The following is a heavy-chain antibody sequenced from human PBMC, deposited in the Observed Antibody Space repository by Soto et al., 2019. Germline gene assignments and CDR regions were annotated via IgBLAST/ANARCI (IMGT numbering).Heavy chain of an antibody. D-gene: IGHD4-17*01. Sequence: GGSLRLSCSASGFTLTSFAIHWVRQAPGKGREGVAVISENAVNKYSAESARGRFVISRDNSKNTVELERNSLRPEDTAIYFCGCRLTNTVSGLGYWGQGTLVTVSS. CDR1: GFTLTSFA. V-gene: IGHV3-30*09. CDR2: ISENAVNK. J-gene: IGHJ4*03. CDR3: GCRLTNTVSGLGY.